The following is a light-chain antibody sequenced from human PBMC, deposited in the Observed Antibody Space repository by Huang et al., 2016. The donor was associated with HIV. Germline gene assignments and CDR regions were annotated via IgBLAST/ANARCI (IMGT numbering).Light chain of an antibody. CDR1: QGITNS. CDR3: QQYYTTPWT. CDR2: GAS. J-gene: IGKJ1*01. V-gene: IGKV1-NL1*01. Sequence: DIHMTQSPSSLSASVGDRVTITCRASQGITNSLAWYQQKPGEAPKLLLYGASRLERGVPSRFSGSGSGTDYTLTISSLRPEDCATYYCQQYYTTPWTFGQGTKVEIK.